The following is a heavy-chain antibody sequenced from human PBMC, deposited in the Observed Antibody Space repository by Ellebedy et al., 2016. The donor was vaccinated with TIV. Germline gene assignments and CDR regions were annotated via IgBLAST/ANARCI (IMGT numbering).Heavy chain of an antibody. CDR2: INPSGGST. D-gene: IGHD5-18*01. CDR3: AKDVHSYGYLVYYYYGMDV. Sequence: ASVKVSXXASGYTFTSYYMHWVRQAPGQGLEWMGIINPSGGSTSYAQKFQGKVTMTRDTSTSTVYMELSSLRSEDTAVYYCAKDVHSYGYLVYYYYGMDVWGQGTTVTVSS. J-gene: IGHJ6*02. CDR1: GYTFTSYY. V-gene: IGHV1-46*01.